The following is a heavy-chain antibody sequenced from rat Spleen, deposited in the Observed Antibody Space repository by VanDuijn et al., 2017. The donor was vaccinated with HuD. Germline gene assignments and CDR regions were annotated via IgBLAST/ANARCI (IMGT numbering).Heavy chain of an antibody. CDR1: GFSLTSYH. J-gene: IGHJ4*01. V-gene: IGHV5-29*01. CDR2: INYDGSST. CDR3: ASEVMDA. Sequence: VQLKESGPGLVQPSQTLSLTCTVSGFSLTSYHVSWVRQAPTKGLEWVATINYDGSSTFYRDSVRARFTISRDNAKNTLYLQLNSLKSEDTAIYYCASEVMDAWGQGASVTVSS.